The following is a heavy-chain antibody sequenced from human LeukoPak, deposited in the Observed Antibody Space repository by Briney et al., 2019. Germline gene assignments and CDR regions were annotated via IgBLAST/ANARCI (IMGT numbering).Heavy chain of an antibody. J-gene: IGHJ4*02. D-gene: IGHD5-18*01. CDR3: AREGYSYRGFDY. V-gene: IGHV3-53*01. CDR1: GLTVSSNY. Sequence: GGSLRLSCAASGLTVSSNYMSWVRQAPGKGLEWVSVIYSGGSTYYADSVKGRFTISRDNSKNTLYLQMNSLRAEDTAVYYCAREGYSYRGFDYWGQGTLVTVSS. CDR2: IYSGGST.